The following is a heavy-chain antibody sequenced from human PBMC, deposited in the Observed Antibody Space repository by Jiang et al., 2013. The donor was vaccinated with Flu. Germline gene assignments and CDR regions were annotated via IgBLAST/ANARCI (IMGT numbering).Heavy chain of an antibody. V-gene: IGHV4-39*07. D-gene: IGHD4-11*01. Sequence: GLVKPSETLSLTCTVSGGSITSSSYYWVWIRQPPGKGLEWIGSIYFGGTSYDNPSLKSRVTISVDTSKHQFSLKLSSVTAADTAVYYCARGNGDYRYWHFDLWGRGTLVAVSS. CDR3: ARGNGDYRYWHFDL. CDR2: IYFGGTS. J-gene: IGHJ2*01. CDR1: GGSITSSSYY.